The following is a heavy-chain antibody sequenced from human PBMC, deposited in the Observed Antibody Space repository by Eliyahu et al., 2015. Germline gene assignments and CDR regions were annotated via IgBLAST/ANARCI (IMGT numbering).Heavy chain of an antibody. CDR1: GFPVSSNY. V-gene: IGHV3-53*01. CDR2: IYSGGST. D-gene: IGHD1-26*01. J-gene: IGHJ4*02. Sequence: EVQLVEPGGGLIQPGGSLRLSCAASGFPVSSNYMGWVRQAPGKGLEWVSVIYSGGSTYYADSVKGRFTISRDNSKNTLYLQMNSLRAEDTAVYYCARLTGSGSYWEAFFDYWGQGTLVTVSS. CDR3: ARLTGSGSYWEAFFDY.